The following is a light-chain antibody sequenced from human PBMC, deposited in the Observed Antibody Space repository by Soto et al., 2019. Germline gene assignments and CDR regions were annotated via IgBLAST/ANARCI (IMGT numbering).Light chain of an antibody. CDR2: TNN. CDR1: NSDIGSNT. J-gene: IGLJ7*01. CDR3: ATWYESLNGGV. Sequence: QSVLPQPPSASGTPGQRVTISCSGSNSDIGSNTVNWYQQLQGTAPKLLIYTNNQRPSGVPDRFCGSKAGPSASLAISGLQSEDEADYYCATWYESLNGGVFGGGTQLTVL. V-gene: IGLV1-44*01.